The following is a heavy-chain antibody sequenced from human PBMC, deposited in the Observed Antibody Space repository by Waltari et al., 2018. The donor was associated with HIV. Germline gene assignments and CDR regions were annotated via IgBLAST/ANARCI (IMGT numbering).Heavy chain of an antibody. CDR2: IYWNGNK. CDR1: GFSLSTSGLG. D-gene: IGHD2-2*03. Sequence: QITLEASGPTLVKPTQTLTLTCTFSGFSLSTSGLGVGWIRQPPGKALEWLALIYWNGNKHYSPSLKSRVTITKETSKDQVVLKMTNMDPADTATYFCARRPGYCSGTRCYYSHWFDPWGQGTLVTVSS. CDR3: ARRPGYCSGTRCYYSHWFDP. J-gene: IGHJ5*02. V-gene: IGHV2-5*01.